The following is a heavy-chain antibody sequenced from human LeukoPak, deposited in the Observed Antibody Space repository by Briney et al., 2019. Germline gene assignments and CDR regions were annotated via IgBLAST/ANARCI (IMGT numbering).Heavy chain of an antibody. V-gene: IGHV1-69*04. J-gene: IGHJ1*01. CDR2: IIPIFGIA. D-gene: IGHD3-22*01. CDR1: GGTFSSYA. CDR3: ARAVYYDSSGPDFQH. Sequence: GASVKVSCKASGGTFSSYAISWVRQAPGQGLEWMGRIIPIFGIANYAQKFQGRVTITADKSTSTAYMEPSSLRSEDTAVYYCARAVYYDSSGPDFQHWGQGTLVTVSS.